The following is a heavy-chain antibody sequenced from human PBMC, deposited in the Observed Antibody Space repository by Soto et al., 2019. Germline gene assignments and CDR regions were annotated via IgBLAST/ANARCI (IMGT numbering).Heavy chain of an antibody. CDR2: IWFDGSNK. V-gene: IGHV3-33*01. CDR3: ATTGPY. Sequence: QVQLVECGGGVVQPGRSLRLSCAASGFTFSSYGMHWVRQAPGQGLEWVAVIWFDGSNKLYADSVKGRFTISRDTSKNTVSLQMNSLRDEDSAAYYCATTGPYWGQGTLVTVSS. J-gene: IGHJ4*02. CDR1: GFTFSSYG.